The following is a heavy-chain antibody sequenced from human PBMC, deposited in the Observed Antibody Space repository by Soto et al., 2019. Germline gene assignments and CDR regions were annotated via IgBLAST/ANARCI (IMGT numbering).Heavy chain of an antibody. CDR1: GDSVSSNSAA. Sequence: PSQTLSLSCAISGDSVSSNSAAWNWIRQSPSRGLEWLGRTYYRSKWYNDYAVSVKSRITINPDTSKNQFSLQLNSVTPEDTAVYYCVRATMFWGVIIFGMDVWGQGTTVTVSS. CDR2: TYYRSKWYN. D-gene: IGHD3-10*01. CDR3: VRATMFWGVIIFGMDV. V-gene: IGHV6-1*01. J-gene: IGHJ6*02.